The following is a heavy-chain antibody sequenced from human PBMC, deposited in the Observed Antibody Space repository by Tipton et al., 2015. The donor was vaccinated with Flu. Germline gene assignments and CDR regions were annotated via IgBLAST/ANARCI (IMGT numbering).Heavy chain of an antibody. D-gene: IGHD3-22*01. CDR2: SYYSGST. CDR3: AREGGYSSGFSRIDP. J-gene: IGHJ5*02. Sequence: TLSLTCTVSGGSISYYYWNWIRQTPGKGLEWIGFSYYSGSTSYNPSLKSRVTISVDTSRNQFSLKLSSVTAADTAVYYCAREGGYSSGFSRIDPWGQGTLVIVSS. CDR1: GGSISYYY. V-gene: IGHV4-59*12.